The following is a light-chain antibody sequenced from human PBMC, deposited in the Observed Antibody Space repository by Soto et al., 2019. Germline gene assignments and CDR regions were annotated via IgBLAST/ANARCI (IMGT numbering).Light chain of an antibody. CDR3: LQDYSYPWT. V-gene: IGKV1-6*01. Sequence: AIQMTQFPSSLSASVGDRVTITCRASQVIGNDLGWYQQKPGKAPKVLIYAASNLQIGVPSRFSGSGSGTDFTLTISSLQSEDFATYYCLQDYSYPWTFGQGTKVEIK. CDR1: QVIGND. CDR2: AAS. J-gene: IGKJ1*01.